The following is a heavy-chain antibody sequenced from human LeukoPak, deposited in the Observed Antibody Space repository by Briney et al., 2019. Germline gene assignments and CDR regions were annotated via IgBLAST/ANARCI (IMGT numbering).Heavy chain of an antibody. D-gene: IGHD6-13*01. CDR3: ARGVSSSWYGGAFDI. Sequence: GSSVKVSCTASGGTFSSYAISWVRQAPGQGLEWMGGIIPIFGTANYAQKFQGRVTITTDESTSTAYMELSSLRSEDTAVYYCARGVSSSWYGGAFDIWGQGTIVTVSS. J-gene: IGHJ3*02. V-gene: IGHV1-69*05. CDR1: GGTFSSYA. CDR2: IIPIFGTA.